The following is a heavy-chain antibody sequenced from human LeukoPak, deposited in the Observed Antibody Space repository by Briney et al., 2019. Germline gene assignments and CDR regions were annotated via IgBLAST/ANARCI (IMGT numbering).Heavy chain of an antibody. D-gene: IGHD3-10*01. V-gene: IGHV3-11*04. Sequence: GGSLRLSCAASGFTFSDYNMRWIRQAPGKGLEWVSSISRSGSTKYYADSVKGRFTISRDNSKNTLYLQMNSLRAEDTAVYYCAKNRSPLWFGSGRGQGTLVTVSS. CDR1: GFTFSDYN. J-gene: IGHJ4*02. CDR3: AKNRSPLWFGSG. CDR2: ISRSGSTK.